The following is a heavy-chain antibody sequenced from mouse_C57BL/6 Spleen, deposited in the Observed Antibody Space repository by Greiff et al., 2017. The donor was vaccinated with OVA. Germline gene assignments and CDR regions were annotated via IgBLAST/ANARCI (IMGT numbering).Heavy chain of an antibody. D-gene: IGHD1-1*01. J-gene: IGHJ1*03. Sequence: VKLMESGAELVKPGASVKISCKASGYAFSSYWMHWVKPRPGKGLEWIGQIYPGDGDTNYNGKFKGKATLTADKSSSTAYMQLSSRTSEDSAVYFCARGDGSSPYFDVWGTGTTVTVSS. CDR2: IYPGDGDT. V-gene: IGHV1-80*01. CDR1: GYAFSSYW. CDR3: ARGDGSSPYFDV.